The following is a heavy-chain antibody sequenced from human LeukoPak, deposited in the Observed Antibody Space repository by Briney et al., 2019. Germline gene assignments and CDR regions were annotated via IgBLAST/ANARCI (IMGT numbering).Heavy chain of an antibody. V-gene: IGHV4-4*02. Sequence: SSETLSLTCAVSGDSLSSDRWWSWVRRPPGKGLEWIGEIYHSGRTNYNPSLKSRVTISVDKSKNQFSLNLNSVTAADTAVYYCTSNGLYCLDYWGQGTLVTVSS. CDR3: TSNGLYCLDY. D-gene: IGHD2-8*01. CDR1: GDSLSSDRW. CDR2: IYHSGRT. J-gene: IGHJ4*02.